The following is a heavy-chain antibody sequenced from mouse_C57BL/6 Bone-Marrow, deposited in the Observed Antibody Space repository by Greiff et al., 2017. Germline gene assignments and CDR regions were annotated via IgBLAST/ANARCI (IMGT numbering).Heavy chain of an antibody. J-gene: IGHJ2*01. CDR3: ARSPLVARGYFDY. CDR2: ISYSGST. V-gene: IGHV3-8*01. D-gene: IGHD1-1*01. CDR1: GYSITSDY. Sequence: VQLQQSGPGLAKPSQTLSLTCSVTGYSITSDYWNWIRKFPGNKLEYMGYISYSGSTNYNPSLKSLISITRDTSKNKYYMQLNSVTTEDPATYYCARSPLVARGYFDYWGQGTTLTVSS.